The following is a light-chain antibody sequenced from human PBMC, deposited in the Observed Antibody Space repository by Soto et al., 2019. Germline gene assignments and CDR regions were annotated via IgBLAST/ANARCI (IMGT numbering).Light chain of an antibody. CDR1: QSLANSF. V-gene: IGKV3-20*01. Sequence: EFVLTQSPVTLSFSPCEIATLSCSSSQSLANSFIAWYQQKPGQAPRLLIYDTSSRASGIPDRFSGSGSGTDFTLTISRLETEDFAVFYCQQYGTSEIIFGQGTRLEIK. CDR2: DTS. J-gene: IGKJ5*01. CDR3: QQYGTSEII.